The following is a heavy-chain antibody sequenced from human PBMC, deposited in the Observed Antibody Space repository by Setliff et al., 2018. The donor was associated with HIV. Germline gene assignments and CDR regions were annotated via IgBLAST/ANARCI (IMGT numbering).Heavy chain of an antibody. D-gene: IGHD1-7*01. J-gene: IGHJ4*02. CDR2: ISGSNGNT. CDR3: ARAGATRTTHFDY. CDR1: GYIFTTFG. V-gene: IGHV1-18*01. Sequence: ASVKVSCKASGYIFTTFGITWVRQAPGQGLEWMGWISGSNGNTNYAQEVQGRVTVTTDTSTSKAYMELRTLRSDDTAIYYCARAGATRTTHFDYWGQGTLVTVSS.